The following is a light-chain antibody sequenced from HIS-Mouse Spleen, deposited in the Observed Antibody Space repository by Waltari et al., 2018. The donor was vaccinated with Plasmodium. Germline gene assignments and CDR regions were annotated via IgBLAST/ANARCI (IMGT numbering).Light chain of an antibody. Sequence: AIQMTQSPSSLSASVGDRVTITRRASQGIRNDLGWYQQKPGKAPKLLISAASSLQSGVPSRFSGSGSGTDFTLTISSLQPEDFAAYYCLQDYNYPCTFGQGPKLEIK. CDR3: LQDYNYPCT. CDR2: AAS. V-gene: IGKV1-6*01. CDR1: QGIRND. J-gene: IGKJ2*02.